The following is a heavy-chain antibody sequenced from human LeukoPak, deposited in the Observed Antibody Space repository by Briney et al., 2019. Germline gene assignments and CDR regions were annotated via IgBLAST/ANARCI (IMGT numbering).Heavy chain of an antibody. Sequence: SETLSLTCTVSGGSISSYYWSWIRQPPGKGLEWIGYIYYSGSTNYNPSLKSRVTISVDTSKNQFSLKLSSVAAADTAVYYCARGAQWELLSPFDDWGQGTLVTVSS. D-gene: IGHD1-26*01. CDR1: GGSISSYY. J-gene: IGHJ4*02. CDR3: ARGAQWELLSPFDD. V-gene: IGHV4-59*01. CDR2: IYYSGST.